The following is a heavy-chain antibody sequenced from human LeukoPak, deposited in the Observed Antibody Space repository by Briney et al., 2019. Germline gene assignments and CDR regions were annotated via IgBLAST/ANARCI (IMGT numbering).Heavy chain of an antibody. V-gene: IGHV1-69*04. CDR3: ARMRTVTTPQAYYYYGMDV. Sequence: SVKVSCKASGGTFSSYAISWVRQAPGQGLEWMGRIIPILGIANYAQKFQGRVTITADKSTSTAYMELSSLRSEDTAVYYCARMRTVTTPQAYYYYGMDVWGQGTTVTVSS. CDR1: GGTFSSYA. CDR2: IIPILGIA. J-gene: IGHJ6*02. D-gene: IGHD4-17*01.